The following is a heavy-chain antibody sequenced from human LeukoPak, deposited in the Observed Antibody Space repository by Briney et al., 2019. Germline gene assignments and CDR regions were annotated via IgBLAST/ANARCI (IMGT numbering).Heavy chain of an antibody. Sequence: PGGSLRLSCAASGFTFSSYAMSWVRQAPGKGLEWVSAISGSGGSTYYADFVKGRFTISRDNSKNTLYLQMNSLRAEDTAVYYCARDPGYYGSGSYLNWGQGTLVTVSS. CDR2: ISGSGGST. CDR1: GFTFSSYA. D-gene: IGHD3-10*01. J-gene: IGHJ4*02. CDR3: ARDPGYYGSGSYLN. V-gene: IGHV3-23*01.